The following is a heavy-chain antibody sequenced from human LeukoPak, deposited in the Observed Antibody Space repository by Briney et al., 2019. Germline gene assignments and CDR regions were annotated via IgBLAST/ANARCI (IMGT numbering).Heavy chain of an antibody. D-gene: IGHD4-11*01. CDR3: ARDYTS. CDR1: GGSFSGYY. V-gene: IGHV4-34*01. Sequence: SETLSLTCAVYGGSFSGYYWSWIRQPPGKGLEWIGEIPHSGSTNYNSSLKSRVTISVDTSKNQFSLKLNSVTAADTAVYYCARDYTSWGQGTMVTVSS. J-gene: IGHJ3*01. CDR2: IPHSGST.